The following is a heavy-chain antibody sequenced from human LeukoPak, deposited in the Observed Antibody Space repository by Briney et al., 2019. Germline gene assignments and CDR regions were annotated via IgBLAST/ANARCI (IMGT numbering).Heavy chain of an antibody. D-gene: IGHD6-19*01. CDR3: AKGSGSGWYGWFAP. CDR2: IYASGGAT. V-gene: IGHV3-23*01. CDR1: GFTFSNDA. J-gene: IGHJ5*02. Sequence: GESLRLSCAASGFTFSNDAMYWVRQAAGKGLEWVSSIYASGGATYYADSVKGRFTISRDNSKNTFYLQMNSLRAEDTAVYSCAKGSGSGWYGWFAPGGQGTRVTVSS.